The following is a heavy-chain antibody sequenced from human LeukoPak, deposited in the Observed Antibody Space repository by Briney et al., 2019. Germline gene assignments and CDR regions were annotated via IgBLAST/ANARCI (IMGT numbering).Heavy chain of an antibody. CDR2: IYYSGST. J-gene: IGHJ4*02. V-gene: IGHV4-31*03. CDR1: GGSISSGGYD. D-gene: IGHD4-17*01. CDR3: ARGSYGDSPLGY. Sequence: SETLSLTCTVSGGSISSGGYDWSWIRQHPGKGLEWIGYIYYSGSTYYNPSLKSRVTISVHTSKSQFSLKLSPVTAADSAVYYCARGSYGDSPLGYWGQGTLVTVSS.